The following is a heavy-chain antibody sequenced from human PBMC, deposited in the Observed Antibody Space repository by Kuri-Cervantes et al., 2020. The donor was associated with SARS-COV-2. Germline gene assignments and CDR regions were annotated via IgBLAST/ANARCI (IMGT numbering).Heavy chain of an antibody. CDR2: ISATGNT. J-gene: IGHJ4*02. V-gene: IGHV4-4*07. D-gene: IGHD2-21*01. Sequence: GSLRLSCSVTGGSISGYYWSWIRQSAAKELKWIGRISATGNTNYIPGLKSRVTMSVDTSQSQFSLRLNSVTAADTATYYCARGGRMAGAYYFDLWGPGILVTVSS. CDR1: GGSISGYY. CDR3: ARGGRMAGAYYFDL.